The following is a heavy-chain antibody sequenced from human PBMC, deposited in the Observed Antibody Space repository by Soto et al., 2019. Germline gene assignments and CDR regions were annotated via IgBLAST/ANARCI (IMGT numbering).Heavy chain of an antibody. V-gene: IGHV1-69*13. J-gene: IGHJ4*02. CDR1: GGTFSSYA. Sequence: SVKVSCKASGGTFSSYAISWVRQAPGQGLEWMGGIIPIFGTANYAQKFQGRVTITADESTSAAYMELSSLRSEDTAVYYCARSNWNDVEGFDYWGQGTLVTVSS. D-gene: IGHD1-1*01. CDR3: ARSNWNDVEGFDY. CDR2: IIPIFGTA.